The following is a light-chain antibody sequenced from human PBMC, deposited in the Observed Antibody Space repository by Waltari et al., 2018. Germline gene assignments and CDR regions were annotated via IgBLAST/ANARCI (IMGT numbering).Light chain of an antibody. Sequence: QSALTQPASVSGSPGQSITISCSGTDSDVGAYDFVSWYQQHPGKAPHLISYEVSNRPSWISNRFSASKSGNTASLTISGLQAEDEADYYCSSYTTSSAPGVFGTGTRVTVL. CDR3: SSYTTSSAPGV. V-gene: IGLV2-14*01. CDR1: DSDVGAYDF. J-gene: IGLJ1*01. CDR2: EVS.